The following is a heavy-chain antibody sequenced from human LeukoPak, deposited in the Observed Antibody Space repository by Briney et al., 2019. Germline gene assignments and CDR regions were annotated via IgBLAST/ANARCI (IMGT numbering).Heavy chain of an antibody. CDR1: GGSISSSSYY. CDR3: VGYSYGRETFDY. V-gene: IGHV4-39*01. CDR2: IYFSGST. Sequence: SETLSLTCTVSGGSISSSSYYWGWIRQPPGKGLEWIGSIYFSGSTYYNPSLKHRVTISVDTSNTQFYLKLSPVTAADTAVYYCVGYSYGRETFDYWGQGTLVTVSS. J-gene: IGHJ4*02. D-gene: IGHD5-18*01.